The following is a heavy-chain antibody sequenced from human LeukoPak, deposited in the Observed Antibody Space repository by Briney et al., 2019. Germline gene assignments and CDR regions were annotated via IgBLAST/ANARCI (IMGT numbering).Heavy chain of an antibody. Sequence: PSETLSLTCTVSGDSISSSSSYWGWIRQPPGKGLEWIGEINHSGSTNYNPSLKSRVTISVDTSKNQFSLKLSSVTAADTAVYYCARGFRYNWNYVNYYYYMDVWGKGTTVTVSS. CDR1: GDSISSSSSY. V-gene: IGHV4-39*07. CDR2: INHSGST. D-gene: IGHD1-7*01. CDR3: ARGFRYNWNYVNYYYYMDV. J-gene: IGHJ6*03.